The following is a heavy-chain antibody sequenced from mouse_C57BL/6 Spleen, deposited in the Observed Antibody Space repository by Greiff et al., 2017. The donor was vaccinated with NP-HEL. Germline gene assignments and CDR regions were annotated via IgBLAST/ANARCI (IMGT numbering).Heavy chain of an antibody. V-gene: IGHV1-82*01. D-gene: IGHD1-1*01. CDR1: GYAFSSSW. CDR2: IYPGDGDT. CDR3: ARWVITTVVAVDY. Sequence: VQLHQSGPELVKPGASVKISCKASGYAFSSSWMNWVKQRPGKGLEWIGRIYPGDGDTNYNGKFKGKATLTADKSSSTAYMQLSSLTSEDSAVYFCARWVITTVVAVDYWGQGTTLTVSS. J-gene: IGHJ2*01.